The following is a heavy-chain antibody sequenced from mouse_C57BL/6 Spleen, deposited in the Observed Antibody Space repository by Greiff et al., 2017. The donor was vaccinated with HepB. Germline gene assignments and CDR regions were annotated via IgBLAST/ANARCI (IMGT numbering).Heavy chain of an antibody. CDR1: GYTFTSYW. J-gene: IGHJ4*01. D-gene: IGHD2-4*01. V-gene: IGHV1-64*01. Sequence: QVQLQQPGAELVKPGASVQLSCKASGYTFTSYWMHWVKQRPGQGLEWIGMIHPNSGSTNYNEKFKSKATLTVDKSSSTAYMQLSSLTSEDSAVYYCARSGDYDAMDYWGQGTSVTVSS. CDR3: ARSGDYDAMDY. CDR2: IHPNSGST.